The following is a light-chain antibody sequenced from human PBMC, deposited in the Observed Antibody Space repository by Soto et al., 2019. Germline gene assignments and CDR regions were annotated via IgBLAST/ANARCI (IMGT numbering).Light chain of an antibody. J-gene: IGLJ2*01. CDR3: SSYTSTNVV. Sequence: QSVLTQPASVSGSPGQSITISCTGTSSDLGGNNYVSWYQQHPGKAPKLMIYDVSNRPSGVSNRFSGSKSGNTASLTISGLQAEDEADYYCSSYTSTNVVFGGGTKLTVL. CDR2: DVS. V-gene: IGLV2-14*03. CDR1: SSDLGGNNY.